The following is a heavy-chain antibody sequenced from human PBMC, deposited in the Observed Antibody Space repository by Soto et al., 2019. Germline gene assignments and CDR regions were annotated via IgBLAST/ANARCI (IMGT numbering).Heavy chain of an antibody. V-gene: IGHV4-30-4*01. Sequence: SETLSLTCTVSGGSISSGDYYWSWIRQPPGKGLEWIGYIYYIGSTYYNPSLKSRVTISVDTSKNQFSLKLSSVTAADTAVYYCARVRYGDYNFDYWGQGTLVTV. CDR1: GGSISSGDYY. J-gene: IGHJ4*02. D-gene: IGHD4-17*01. CDR3: ARVRYGDYNFDY. CDR2: IYYIGST.